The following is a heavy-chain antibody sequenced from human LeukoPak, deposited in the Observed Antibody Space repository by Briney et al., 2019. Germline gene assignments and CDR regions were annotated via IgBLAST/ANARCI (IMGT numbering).Heavy chain of an antibody. CDR2: INHSGST. D-gene: IGHD6-13*01. J-gene: IGHJ4*02. Sequence: PGGSLRLSCAASGFTFTNDFMTWIRQPPGKGLVWIGEINHSGSTNYNPSLKSRVTISVDTSKNQFSLKLSSVTAADTAVYYCARVSGIAAAGTPNTLDYWGQGTLVTVSS. CDR3: ARVSGIAAAGTPNTLDY. V-gene: IGHV4-34*01. CDR1: GFTFTNDF.